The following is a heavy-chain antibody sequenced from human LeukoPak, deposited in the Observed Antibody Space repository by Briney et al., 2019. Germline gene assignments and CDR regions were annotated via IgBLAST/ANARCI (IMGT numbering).Heavy chain of an antibody. CDR1: GFTFSNAW. Sequence: GGSLRLSCAASGFTFSNAWMSWVRQAPGKGLEWVGRIKSKIDGGTTDHAAPVKGRFTISRDDSKNTLYLQMNSLKTEDTAVYYCTTERVIVVVPAASSQLNFDYWGQGTLVTVSS. CDR2: IKSKIDGGTT. CDR3: TTERVIVVVPAASSQLNFDY. V-gene: IGHV3-15*01. D-gene: IGHD2-2*01. J-gene: IGHJ4*02.